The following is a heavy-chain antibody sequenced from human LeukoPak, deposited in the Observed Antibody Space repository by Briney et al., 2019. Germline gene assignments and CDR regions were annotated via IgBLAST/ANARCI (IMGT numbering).Heavy chain of an antibody. CDR1: GGYISGYC. CDR3: ARGRGSYYYDSSGYYGAFDI. V-gene: IGHV4-59*08. D-gene: IGHD3-22*01. J-gene: IGHJ3*02. Sequence: PSETLSLTCTVSGGYISGYCWGWIRQPPGKGLEWIAYVYGGGSINYNPSLRSRVTISVDTSKNQFSLKLSSVTAADTAVYYCARGRGSYYYDSSGYYGAFDIWGQGTMVTVSS. CDR2: VYGGGSI.